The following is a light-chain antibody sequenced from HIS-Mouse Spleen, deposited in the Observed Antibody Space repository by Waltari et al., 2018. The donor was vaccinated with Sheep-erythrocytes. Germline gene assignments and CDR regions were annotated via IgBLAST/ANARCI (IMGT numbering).Light chain of an antibody. J-gene: IGKJ2*01. CDR3: QQSYSTPYT. V-gene: IGKV1-39*01. CDR2: AAS. CDR1: QSISSY. Sequence: DIQVTQSPSSLSASVGDRVTITCRASQSISSYLNWYQQKPGKARKLLLYAASSLQSGVPSTFSGSGSGTDFTLNISSLQPEDFATYYCQQSYSTPYTFGQGTKLEIK.